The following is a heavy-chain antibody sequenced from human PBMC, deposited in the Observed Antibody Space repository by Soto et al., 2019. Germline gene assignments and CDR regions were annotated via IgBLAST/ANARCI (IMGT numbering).Heavy chain of an antibody. CDR3: AHTMWDYGSGSYYPANADY. D-gene: IGHD3-10*01. CDR2: IYWDDDK. CDR1: GFSLSTSGVG. V-gene: IGHV2-5*02. J-gene: IGHJ4*02. Sequence: QITLKESGPPLVKPTQTLTLTCTFSGFSLSTSGVGVGWIRQPPGKALEWLALIYWDDDKRYSPSLKSRLTITKDTSKNQVVLTMTNMDPVDTATYYCAHTMWDYGSGSYYPANADYWGQGTLVTVSS.